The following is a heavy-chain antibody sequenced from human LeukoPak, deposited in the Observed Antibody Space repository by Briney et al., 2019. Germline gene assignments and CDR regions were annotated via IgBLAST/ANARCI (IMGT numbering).Heavy chain of an antibody. CDR1: GYTLTELS. J-gene: IGHJ6*02. V-gene: IGHV1-24*01. CDR2: FDPEDVET. CDR3: ATSTMIVVAGNTNYYYYYGMDV. Sequence: GASVKVSCKVSGYTLTELSMHWVRQAPGKGLEWMGGFDPEDVETIYAQKFQGRVTMTEDTSTDTAYMELSSLRSEDTAVYYCATSTMIVVAGNTNYYYYYGMDVWGQGTTVTVSS. D-gene: IGHD3-22*01.